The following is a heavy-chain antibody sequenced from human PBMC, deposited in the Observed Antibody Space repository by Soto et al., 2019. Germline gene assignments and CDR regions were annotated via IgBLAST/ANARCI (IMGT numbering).Heavy chain of an antibody. D-gene: IGHD3-10*01. V-gene: IGHV3-30*18. CDR2: ISYDGSNK. Sequence: PGGSLRLSCAASGFTFSSYGMHWVRQAPGKGLEWVAVISYDGSNKYYADSVKGRFTISRDNSKNTLYLQMNSLRAEDTAVYYCAKENYRYGSGSYPYYYYYGMDVWGQGTTVTVS. CDR1: GFTFSSYG. CDR3: AKENYRYGSGSYPYYYYYGMDV. J-gene: IGHJ6*02.